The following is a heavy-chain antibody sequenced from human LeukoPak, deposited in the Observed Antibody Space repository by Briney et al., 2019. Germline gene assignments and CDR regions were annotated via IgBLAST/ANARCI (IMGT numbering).Heavy chain of an antibody. D-gene: IGHD3-9*01. V-gene: IGHV3-30*18. CDR2: ISYDGSNK. CDR3: AKPSSTFDWLLWLDY. J-gene: IGHJ4*02. CDR1: GITLRSHG. Sequence: MSLRLSCATPGITLRSHGMHWVRQAPGQGLEWVAVISYDGSNKYYADSVKGRFTISRDNSKNTLYLQMNSLRAEDTAVYYCAKPSSTFDWLLWLDYWGQGTLVTVSS.